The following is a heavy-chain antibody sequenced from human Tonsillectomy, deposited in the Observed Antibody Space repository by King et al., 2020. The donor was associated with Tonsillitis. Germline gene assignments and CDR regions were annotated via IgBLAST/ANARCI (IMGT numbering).Heavy chain of an antibody. CDR2: IKTDGSEK. J-gene: IGHJ6*02. CDR1: GFTFGTYW. CDR3: ARGYPVADYDYYYGMDV. V-gene: IGHV3-7*04. D-gene: IGHD5-18*01. Sequence: VQLVESGGGLVQPGGSLRLSCAASGFTFGTYWMSWVRQAPGKGLEWVANIKTDGSEKNYLDSVKGRFTISRDNAKNSLYLQMNSLRAEDTAVYYCARGYPVADYDYYYGMDVWGQGTTVTVSS.